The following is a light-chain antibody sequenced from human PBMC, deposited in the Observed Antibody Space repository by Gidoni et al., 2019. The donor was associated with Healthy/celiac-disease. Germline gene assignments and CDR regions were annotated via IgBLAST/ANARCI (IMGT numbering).Light chain of an antibody. J-gene: IGKJ3*01. Sequence: DIVMTQSPDSLAVSLGERATINCKSSQSVLYSSNNKNYLAWYQQKPGQPPKLLIYWASTRESGVPDRFSGSGSGTDFTLTISSLQAEDVAVYYCQQYYSTLVTFXPXTKVXIK. CDR1: QSVLYSSNNKNY. V-gene: IGKV4-1*01. CDR2: WAS. CDR3: QQYYSTLVT.